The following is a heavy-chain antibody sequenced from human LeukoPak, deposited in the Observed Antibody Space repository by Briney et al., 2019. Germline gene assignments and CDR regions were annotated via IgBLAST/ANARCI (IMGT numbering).Heavy chain of an antibody. J-gene: IGHJ6*02. CDR2: ISAYNGNT. Sequence: GASVKVSCKASGYTFTSYGISWVRQAPGQGLEWMGWISAYNGNTNYAQKLQGRVTMTTDTSTSTAYMELRSLRSDDAAVYYCAIGRSSGWYVYSYNGMDVWGQGTTVTLPS. D-gene: IGHD6-19*01. CDR3: AIGRSSGWYVYSYNGMDV. CDR1: GYTFTSYG. V-gene: IGHV1-18*01.